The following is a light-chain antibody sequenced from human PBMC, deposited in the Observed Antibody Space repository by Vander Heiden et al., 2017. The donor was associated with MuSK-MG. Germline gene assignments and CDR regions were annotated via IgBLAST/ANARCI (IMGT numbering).Light chain of an antibody. CDR1: RSNIGSNT. Sequence: QSVLTQPPSASGTPGQRVTISCSGRRSNIGSNTVNWYQQLPGPAPKLLIYNNNQRPSGVPDRFSGSKSGTSASLAISGLQSEDEAEYYCAAWDDSLNGWVFGGGTKLTVL. CDR3: AAWDDSLNGWV. CDR2: NNN. V-gene: IGLV1-44*01. J-gene: IGLJ3*02.